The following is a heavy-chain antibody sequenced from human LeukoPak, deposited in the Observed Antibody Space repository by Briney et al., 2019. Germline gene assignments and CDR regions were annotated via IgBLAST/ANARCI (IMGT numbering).Heavy chain of an antibody. CDR1: GFTFSSYS. Sequence: PGGSLRLSCAASGFTFSSYSMNWVRQAPGKGLEWVSSISSSSSYIYYADSVKGRFTISGDNAKNSLYLQMNSLRAEDTAVYYCARDAYNWNYVAYYYYYMDVWGKGTTVTVSS. V-gene: IGHV3-21*01. J-gene: IGHJ6*03. CDR3: ARDAYNWNYVAYYYYYMDV. CDR2: ISSSSSYI. D-gene: IGHD1-7*01.